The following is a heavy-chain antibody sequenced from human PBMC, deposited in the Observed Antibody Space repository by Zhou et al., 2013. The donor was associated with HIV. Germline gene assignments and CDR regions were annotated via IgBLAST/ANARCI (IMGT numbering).Heavy chain of an antibody. CDR3: ARDREYYYDSSVLGH. D-gene: IGHD3-22*01. CDR2: INPNNGGT. CDR1: GYTFSDYY. J-gene: IGHJ4*02. V-gene: IGHV1-2*02. Sequence: QVQLVQSGAEVKKPGASVNVSCKASGYTFSDYYIHWVRQAPGQGLEWMGWINPNNGGTNYAQNFQGRVTVTRDTSISTAYMELNSLRSDDTAVYYCARDREYYYDSSVLGHWGQGTLVTVSS.